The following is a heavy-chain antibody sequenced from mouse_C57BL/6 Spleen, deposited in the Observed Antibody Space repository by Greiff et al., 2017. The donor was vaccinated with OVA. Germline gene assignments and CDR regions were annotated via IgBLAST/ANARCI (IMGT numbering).Heavy chain of an antibody. V-gene: IGHV5-12*01. CDR2: ISNGGGST. CDR3: ARRDTVYAMDY. D-gene: IGHD5-1-1*01. J-gene: IGHJ4*01. Sequence: EVQVEESGGGLVQPGGSLKLSCAASGFTFSDYYMYWVRQTPEKRLEWVAYISNGGGSTYYPDTVKGRFTISRDNAKNTLYLLMSRLKSEDTAMYYCARRDTVYAMDYWGQGTSVTVSS. CDR1: GFTFSDYY.